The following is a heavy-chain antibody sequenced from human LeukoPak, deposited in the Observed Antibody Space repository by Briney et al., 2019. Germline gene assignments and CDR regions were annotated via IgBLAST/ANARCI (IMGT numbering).Heavy chain of an antibody. J-gene: IGHJ4*02. Sequence: PGGSLRLSCAASGFTFSSYAMHWVRQAPGKGLEWVAVISYDGSNKYYADSVKGRFTISRDNSKNTLYLQMNSLRAEDTAVYYCAKGEVPYYFDYWGQGTLVTVSS. CDR2: ISYDGSNK. D-gene: IGHD4/OR15-4a*01. V-gene: IGHV3-30*04. CDR3: AKGEVPYYFDY. CDR1: GFTFSSYA.